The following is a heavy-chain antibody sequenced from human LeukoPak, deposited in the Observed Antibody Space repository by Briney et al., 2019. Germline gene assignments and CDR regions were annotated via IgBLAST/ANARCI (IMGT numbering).Heavy chain of an antibody. Sequence: GGSLRLSCAASGFTSSNYAMSWVRQAPGKGLEWVSALRGSGGSTYYADSVKGRFTISRDNSKNTLYLQMNSLRAEDTAVYYCAKGNLRGPPPIIDYWGQGTLVTVSS. V-gene: IGHV3-23*01. CDR1: GFTSSNYA. CDR2: LRGSGGST. D-gene: IGHD5/OR15-5a*01. J-gene: IGHJ4*02. CDR3: AKGNLRGPPPIIDY.